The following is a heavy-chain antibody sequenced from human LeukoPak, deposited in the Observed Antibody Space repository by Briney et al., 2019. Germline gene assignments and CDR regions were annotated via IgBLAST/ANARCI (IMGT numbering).Heavy chain of an antibody. CDR1: GYTFASYG. CDR3: ATGPSLYYYFDY. J-gene: IGHJ4*02. CDR2: ISAYNGNT. Sequence: ASVKVSCKASGYTFASYGISWVRQAPGQGLEWMGWISAYNGNTNYAQKLQGRVTMTTDTSTSTAYMELRSLRSEDTAVYYCATGPSLYYYFDYWGQGTLVTVSS. D-gene: IGHD3-10*01. V-gene: IGHV1-18*01.